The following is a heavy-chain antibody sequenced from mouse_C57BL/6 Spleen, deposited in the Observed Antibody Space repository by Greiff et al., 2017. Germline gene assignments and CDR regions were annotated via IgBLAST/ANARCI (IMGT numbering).Heavy chain of an antibody. J-gene: IGHJ2*01. CDR2: IHPNSGST. D-gene: IGHD1-1*01. CDR3: AREDYGSSYEMDY. CDR1: GYTFTCYC. Sequence: VQLQQSGAELVKPGASVKLSCKASGYTFTCYCMHWVKQRPGQGLEWIGMIHPNSGSTNYNAKFKSKDTLTVDQSSSTAYMPLSSLTSEDSAVYNCAREDYGSSYEMDYWGQGTTLTVSS. V-gene: IGHV1-64*01.